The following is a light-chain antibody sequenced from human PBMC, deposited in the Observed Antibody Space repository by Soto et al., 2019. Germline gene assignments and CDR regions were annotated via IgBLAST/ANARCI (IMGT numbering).Light chain of an antibody. CDR3: CSYAGSSIPYV. CDR1: SSDVGSYNL. J-gene: IGLJ1*01. CDR2: EGS. Sequence: QSALTQPASVSGSPGQSITISCTGTSSDVGSYNLVSWYQQHPGKAPKLKIYEGSKWPSGVSNRFSGSKSGNTASLTISGLQAEDEADYYCCSYAGSSIPYVFGTGTKVTVL. V-gene: IGLV2-23*01.